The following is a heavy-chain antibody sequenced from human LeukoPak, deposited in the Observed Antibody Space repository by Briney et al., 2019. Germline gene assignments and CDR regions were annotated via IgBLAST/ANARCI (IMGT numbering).Heavy chain of an antibody. CDR3: AKGEMATISFWWHQYYFDY. V-gene: IGHV3-30*18. CDR2: ISYDGSNK. Sequence: PGGSLRLSCAASGFTFSSYGMHWVRQAPGKGLEWVAVISYDGSNKYYADSVKGRFTISRDNSKNTLYLQMNSLSAEDTAVYYCAKGEMATISFWWHQYYFDYWGQGTLVTVSS. J-gene: IGHJ4*02. D-gene: IGHD5-24*01. CDR1: GFTFSSYG.